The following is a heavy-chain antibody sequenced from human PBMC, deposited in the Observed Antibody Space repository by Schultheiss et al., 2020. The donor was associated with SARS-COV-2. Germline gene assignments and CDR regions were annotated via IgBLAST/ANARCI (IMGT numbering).Heavy chain of an antibody. Sequence: SGPTLVKPTETLTLTCTVSGFSLSNARMGVSWIRQPPGKALEWLAHIFSNDEKSYSTSLNSRLTISKDTSKSQVVLTMSNMDPVDTATYYCEVKWERGVYWGQGTLVTVSS. CDR3: EVKWERGVY. J-gene: IGHJ4*02. CDR2: IFSNDEK. CDR1: GFSLSNARMG. V-gene: IGHV2-26*01. D-gene: IGHD1-26*01.